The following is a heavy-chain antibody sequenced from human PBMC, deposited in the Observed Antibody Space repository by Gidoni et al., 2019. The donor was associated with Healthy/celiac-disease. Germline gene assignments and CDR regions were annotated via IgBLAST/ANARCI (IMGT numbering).Heavy chain of an antibody. CDR2: ISGSGGST. D-gene: IGHD6-19*01. Sequence: EVQLLESGGGLVQPGGSLRLSCAASGFTFSSYAMSWVRQAPGKGLEWVSAISGSGGSTYYADSVKGRFTISRDNSKNTLYLQMNSLRAEDTAVYYCAKDQFLGAVAGRGDWYFDLWGRGTLVTVSS. CDR3: AKDQFLGAVAGRGDWYFDL. CDR1: GFTFSSYA. V-gene: IGHV3-23*01. J-gene: IGHJ2*01.